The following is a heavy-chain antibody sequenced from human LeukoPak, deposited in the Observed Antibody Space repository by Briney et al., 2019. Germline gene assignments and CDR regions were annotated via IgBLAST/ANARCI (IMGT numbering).Heavy chain of an antibody. D-gene: IGHD1-7*01. CDR1: GFTFSSYW. V-gene: IGHV3-7*01. CDR3: ARVGSYNWNYPNCFDP. CDR2: IKEDGSEK. J-gene: IGHJ5*02. Sequence: PGGSLRLSCAASGFTFSSYWMRWVRQAPGKGREGVANIKEDGSEKYYVDSVKGRFTISRENAKNSLDMKMKRQRDEDTAVYSCARVGSYNWNYPNCFDPWGQGTLVTVSS.